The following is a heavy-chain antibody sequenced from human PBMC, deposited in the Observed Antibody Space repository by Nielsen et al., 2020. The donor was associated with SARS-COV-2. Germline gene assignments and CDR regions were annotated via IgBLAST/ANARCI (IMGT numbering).Heavy chain of an antibody. CDR3: ATPRGYYDSKDLGFDY. Sequence: GESLKISCAASGFSFNNYGMHWVRQAPGKGLEWVAYISYEGSKQFYGDSVKGRFTISRDFSKNTLYLQMNSLRAEDTAVYYCATPRGYYDSKDLGFDYWGQGTLVTVSS. V-gene: IGHV3-30*03. D-gene: IGHD3-22*01. CDR1: GFSFNNYG. J-gene: IGHJ4*02. CDR2: ISYEGSKQ.